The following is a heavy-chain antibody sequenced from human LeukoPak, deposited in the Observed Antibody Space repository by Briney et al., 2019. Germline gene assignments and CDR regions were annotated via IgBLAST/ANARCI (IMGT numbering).Heavy chain of an antibody. Sequence: GGSLRLSCAASGFTFSSYEMNWVRQAPGKGLEWVSYISSSGSTIYYADSVKGRFTISRDNAKNSLYLQMNRLRAEDTAVYYCARDQQRFCSGGTCYLGFEYWGQGILVTVSS. CDR1: GFTFSSYE. D-gene: IGHD2-15*01. CDR2: ISSSGSTI. J-gene: IGHJ4*02. CDR3: ARDQQRFCSGGTCYLGFEY. V-gene: IGHV3-48*03.